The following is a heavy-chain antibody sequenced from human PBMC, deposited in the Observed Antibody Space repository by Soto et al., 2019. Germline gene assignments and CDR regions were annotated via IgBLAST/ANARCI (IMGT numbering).Heavy chain of an antibody. CDR3: ARVNPERAAADDRRNYYYYYMDV. V-gene: IGHV1-18*01. Sequence: GASVKVSCKASGYTFTSYGISWVRQAPGQGLEWMGWISAYNGNTNYAQKLQGRVTMTTDTSTSTAYMELRSLRSDDTAVYYCARVNPERAAADDRRNYYYYYMDVWGKGTTVTVSS. CDR2: ISAYNGNT. CDR1: GYTFTSYG. J-gene: IGHJ6*03. D-gene: IGHD6-13*01.